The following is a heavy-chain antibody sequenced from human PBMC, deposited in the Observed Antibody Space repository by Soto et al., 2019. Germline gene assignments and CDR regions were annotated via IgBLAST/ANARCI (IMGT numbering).Heavy chain of an antibody. V-gene: IGHV1-58*01. D-gene: IGHD3-3*01. CDR2: LVVGSGNT. J-gene: IGHJ4*02. CDR3: AAVPGLRFLMWLPAYFDY. Sequence: QMQVVQSGPEVKKPGTSVKVSCKTSGFMFTSSAVQWVRQARGQRLEWIGWLVVGSGNTHYAQHFQERVTLTRDMSTGTDYKELSSLRSKDTAVYYCAAVPGLRFLMWLPAYFDYWGQGTPVTVSS. CDR1: GFMFTSSA.